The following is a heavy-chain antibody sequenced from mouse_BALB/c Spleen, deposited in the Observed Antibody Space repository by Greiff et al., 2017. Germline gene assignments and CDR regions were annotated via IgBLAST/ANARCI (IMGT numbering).Heavy chain of an antibody. CDR2: IDPFNGGT. CDR1: GYSFTSYY. Sequence: EVQVVESGPELMKPGASVKISCKASGYSFTSYYMHWVKQSHGKSLEWIGYIDPFNGGTSYNQKFKGKATLTVDKSSSTAYMHLSSLTSEDSAVYYCARSVRRFYYAMDYWGQGTSVTVSS. D-gene: IGHD1-1*01. CDR3: ARSVRRFYYAMDY. V-gene: IGHV1S135*01. J-gene: IGHJ4*01.